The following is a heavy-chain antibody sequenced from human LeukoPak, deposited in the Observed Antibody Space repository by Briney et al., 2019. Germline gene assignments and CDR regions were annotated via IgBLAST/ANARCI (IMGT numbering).Heavy chain of an antibody. CDR3: AREGGPYRPLDY. CDR2: VHLSGRT. CDR1: GGSISGTNW. J-gene: IGHJ4*02. Sequence: PSETLSLTCGVSGGSISGTNWWTWVRQPPGEGLEWIGEVHLSGRTHYNPSLESRVTMSVDMSENHISLRLTSVTAADTAVYYCAREGGPYRPLDYSGQGTLVTVSS. V-gene: IGHV4-4*02.